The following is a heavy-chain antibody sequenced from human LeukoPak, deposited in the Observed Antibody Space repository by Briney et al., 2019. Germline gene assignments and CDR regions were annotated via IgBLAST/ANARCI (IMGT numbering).Heavy chain of an antibody. D-gene: IGHD3-10*01. J-gene: IGHJ4*02. CDR2: IDTTTGNP. CDR3: VRGTPTPGMDY. Sequence: ASVKVSCKASGYPFGAHFLNWVRQAPGQGLEWMGKIDTTTGNPRYAQDFTGRFVFSLDTSVSTAYLQITSLKADDTAAYYCVRGTPTPGMDYWGQGTQVTVSS. CDR1: GYPFGAHF. V-gene: IGHV7-4-1*02.